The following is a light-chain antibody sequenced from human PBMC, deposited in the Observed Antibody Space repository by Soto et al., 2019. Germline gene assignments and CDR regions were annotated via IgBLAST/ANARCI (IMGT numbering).Light chain of an antibody. CDR3: QQYGSSRWT. CDR1: QSVSSSY. CDR2: GAS. Sequence: EIVLTQSPGTLSLSPGERATLSCRASQSVSSSYLAWYHQNRGQAPRLLIYGASSRAPGIPDRFGGSGSGKDFTLTISRLEPEDFAVYYCQQYGSSRWTFGQGTKVEIK. J-gene: IGKJ1*01. V-gene: IGKV3-20*01.